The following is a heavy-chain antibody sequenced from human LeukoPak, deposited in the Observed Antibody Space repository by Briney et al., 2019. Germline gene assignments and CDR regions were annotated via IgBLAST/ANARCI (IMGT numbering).Heavy chain of an antibody. Sequence: GGSLRLSCAASGFTFSSYAMHWVRQAPAKGREWVALISYHGDIKYYADSVKGRFTLSRDNSKTTLFLQLNSLRAEDTAVYYCARDSTYYYDSGSSVPHYFDFWGQGTLVTVSS. CDR2: ISYHGDIK. D-gene: IGHD3-10*01. CDR1: GFTFSSYA. V-gene: IGHV3-30*01. CDR3: ARDSTYYYDSGSSVPHYFDF. J-gene: IGHJ4*02.